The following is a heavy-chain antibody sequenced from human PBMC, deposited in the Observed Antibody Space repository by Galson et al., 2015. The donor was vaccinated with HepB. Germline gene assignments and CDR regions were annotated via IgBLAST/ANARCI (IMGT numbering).Heavy chain of an antibody. J-gene: IGHJ5*02. Sequence: SLRLSCAASGFTFSSYGMHWVRQAPGKGLEWVAVIWYDGSNKYYADSVKGRFTISRDNSKNTLYLQMNSLRAEDTAVYYCARDSNQDDVLLWFGETLGWFDPWGQGTLVTVSS. CDR1: GFTFSSYG. CDR2: IWYDGSNK. D-gene: IGHD3-10*01. CDR3: ARDSNQDDVLLWFGETLGWFDP. V-gene: IGHV3-33*08.